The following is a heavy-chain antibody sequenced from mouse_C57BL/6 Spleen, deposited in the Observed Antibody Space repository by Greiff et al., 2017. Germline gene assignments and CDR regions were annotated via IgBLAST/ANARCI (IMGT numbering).Heavy chain of an antibody. Sequence: QVQLQQPGAELVKPGASVKLSCKASGYTFTSYWMQWVKQRPGQGLEWIGEIDPSDSYTNYNQKFKGKATLTVDTSSSTAYMQLSSLTSEDSAVYYCALITTEAFAYWGQGTLVTVSA. CDR3: ALITTEAFAY. J-gene: IGHJ3*01. CDR1: GYTFTSYW. V-gene: IGHV1-50*01. CDR2: IDPSDSYT. D-gene: IGHD1-1*01.